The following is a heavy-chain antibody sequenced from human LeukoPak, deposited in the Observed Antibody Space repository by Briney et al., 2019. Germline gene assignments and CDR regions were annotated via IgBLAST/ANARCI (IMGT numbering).Heavy chain of an antibody. V-gene: IGHV3-66*01. CDR3: ARDHATVVSGSDAFDI. CDR2: IYSGGST. CDR1: GFTVSSNY. D-gene: IGHD4-23*01. J-gene: IGHJ3*02. Sequence: GGSLRLSCAASGFTVSSNYMSWVCQAPGKGLEWVSIIYSGGSTYYADSVKGRFAISRDNSKNTLYLQMNSLRAEDTAVYYCARDHATVVSGSDAFDIWGQGTMVTVSS.